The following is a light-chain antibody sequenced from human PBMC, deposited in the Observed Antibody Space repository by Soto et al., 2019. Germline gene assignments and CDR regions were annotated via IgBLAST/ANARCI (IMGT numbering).Light chain of an antibody. CDR3: QQYNSYLYT. CDR1: QSISSW. CDR2: DAS. V-gene: IGKV1-5*01. Sequence: DIQMPQSPSTLSASVGDRVTITCRASQSISSWLAWYQQKPGKAPKLLIYDASSLESGVPSRFSGSGSGTEFTLTISSLQPDDFATYYCQQYNSYLYTFGQGNKLEIK. J-gene: IGKJ2*01.